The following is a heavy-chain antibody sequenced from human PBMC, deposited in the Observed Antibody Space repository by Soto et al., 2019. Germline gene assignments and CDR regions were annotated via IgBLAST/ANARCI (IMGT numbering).Heavy chain of an antibody. D-gene: IGHD2-8*02. CDR2: IYYSGST. CDR1: GGSISRYY. V-gene: IGHV4-59*12. Sequence: PSETLSLTCTVSGGSISRYYWSWIRQPPGKGLEWIGYIYYSGSTNYNPSLKSRVTISVDTSKNQFSLKLTSVTAADTAVYYCARDKLTGLFDYWGQGTLVTVSS. CDR3: ARDKLTGLFDY. J-gene: IGHJ4*02.